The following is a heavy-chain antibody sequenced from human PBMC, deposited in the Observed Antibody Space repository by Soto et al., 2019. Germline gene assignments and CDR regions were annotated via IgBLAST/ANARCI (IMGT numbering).Heavy chain of an antibody. Sequence: QVQLVESGGGVVQPGRSLRLSCAASGFTFSSYGMHWVRQAPGKGLEWVAVIWYDGSNKYYADSVKGRFTISRDNSKNTLYLQMNSLRAEDTAVYYCARRGGGYGSGSYFDYLGQGTLVTVSS. CDR3: ARRGGGYGSGSYFDY. CDR2: IWYDGSNK. D-gene: IGHD3-10*01. CDR1: GFTFSSYG. J-gene: IGHJ4*02. V-gene: IGHV3-33*01.